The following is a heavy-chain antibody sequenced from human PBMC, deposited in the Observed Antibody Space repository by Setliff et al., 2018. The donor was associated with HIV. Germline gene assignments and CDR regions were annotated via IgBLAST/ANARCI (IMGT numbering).Heavy chain of an antibody. CDR2: IYARGST. Sequence: PSETLSLTCSVSGGSISSNYWSWIRQSPGKGLEWIAYIYARGSTNYNPSLKGRVTISLNTSKNQFSLKLSSVTAADTAVYYCARITRSYGDYGYFYYMDVWGKGTTVTVSS. J-gene: IGHJ6*03. CDR1: GGSISSNY. CDR3: ARITRSYGDYGYFYYMDV. D-gene: IGHD4-17*01. V-gene: IGHV4-4*08.